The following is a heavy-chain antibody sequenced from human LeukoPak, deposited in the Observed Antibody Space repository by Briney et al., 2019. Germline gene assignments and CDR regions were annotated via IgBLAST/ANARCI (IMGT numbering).Heavy chain of an antibody. V-gene: IGHV3-53*01. CDR1: GFTVSSNY. J-gene: IGHJ4*02. CDR2: IYSGGST. Sequence: GGSLRLSCAASGFTVSSNYMSWVRQAPGQGLEWVSVIYSGGSTYYADSVKGRFTISRDNSKNTLYLQMNSLRAEDTAVCYCARRAGAYSHPYDYWGQGTLVTVSS. D-gene: IGHD4/OR15-4a*01. CDR3: ARRAGAYSHPYDY.